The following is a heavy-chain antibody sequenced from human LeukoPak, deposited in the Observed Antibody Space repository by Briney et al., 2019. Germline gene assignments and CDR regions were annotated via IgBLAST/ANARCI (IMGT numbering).Heavy chain of an antibody. V-gene: IGHV4-59*01. CDR1: GGSISIYY. J-gene: IGHJ4*02. D-gene: IGHD1-7*01. CDR2: IYNSGST. Sequence: SETLSLACTVSGGSISIYYWSWVRQPPGKGLEWIGYIYNSGSTTYNPSLKSRATISVDTSKNQFSLKLTSMTAADTAFYYCVRDRELHYWGQGILVTVSS. CDR3: VRDRELHY.